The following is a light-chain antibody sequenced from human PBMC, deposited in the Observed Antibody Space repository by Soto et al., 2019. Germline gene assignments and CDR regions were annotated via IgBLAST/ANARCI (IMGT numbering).Light chain of an antibody. V-gene: IGKV3-20*01. J-gene: IGKJ2*01. Sequence: DIALTQSPGTLSLSPGERATLSCRASQSVPTDSLAWYQQKHGQAPRLLLYGASNRATGIPDRFSGSGSGTDFTLIISRLEPEDFAVYACQQYGSSPYTFGQGTKVDIK. CDR3: QQYGSSPYT. CDR2: GAS. CDR1: QSVPTDS.